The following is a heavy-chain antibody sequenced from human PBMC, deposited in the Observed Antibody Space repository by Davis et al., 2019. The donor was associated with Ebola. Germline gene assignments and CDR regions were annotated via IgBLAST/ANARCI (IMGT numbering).Heavy chain of an antibody. Sequence: PSETLSLTCTVSGGSFSSSYWSWIRQRPGKGLEWFGYIYYTGTTNYNPSLQSRVTISVDTSNKQVFLRLRSVTAADTAVYFCARQRGTLLDVWGKGATVTVSS. CDR1: GGSFSSSY. CDR3: ARQRGTLLDV. CDR2: IYYTGTT. J-gene: IGHJ6*04. D-gene: IGHD3-16*01. V-gene: IGHV4-59*01.